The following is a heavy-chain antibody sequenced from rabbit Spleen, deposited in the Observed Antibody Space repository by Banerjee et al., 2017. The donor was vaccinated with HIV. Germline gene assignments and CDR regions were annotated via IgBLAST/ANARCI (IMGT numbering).Heavy chain of an antibody. CDR2: IFSSSDIT. Sequence: QSLEESGGDLVKPEGSLTLTCTASGFSFSSTYYICWVRQAPGKGPEWIGCIFSSSDITWYASWAKGRFTISKTSSTTVTLQMTSLTAADTATYFCARETSSGWGIVSFYFSLWGQGTLVTVS. CDR3: ARETSSGWGIVSFYFSL. J-gene: IGHJ4*01. V-gene: IGHV1S40*01. D-gene: IGHD4-1*01. CDR1: GFSFSSTYY.